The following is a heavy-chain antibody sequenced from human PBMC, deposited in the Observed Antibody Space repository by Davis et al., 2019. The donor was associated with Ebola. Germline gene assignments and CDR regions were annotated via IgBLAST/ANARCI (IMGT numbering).Heavy chain of an antibody. D-gene: IGHD5-18*01. J-gene: IGHJ5*02. CDR1: GDSLASGDYY. CDR2: IYYSGNT. CDR3: AGGRDTKWFDP. V-gene: IGHV4-30-4*01. Sequence: MPSETLSLTCTVSGDSLASGDYYWSWIRQPPGKGLEWIGYIYYSGNTYYNPSLKSRVIISVDTSKNQFSLKLRSVTAADTAVYYCAGGRDTKWFDPWGQGNLVTVSS.